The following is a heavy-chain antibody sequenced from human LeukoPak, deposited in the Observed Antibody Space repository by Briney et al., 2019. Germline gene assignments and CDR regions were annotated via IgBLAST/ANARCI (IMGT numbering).Heavy chain of an antibody. CDR2: ISSSSSYI. CDR3: AKDGEWFGASSYYYMDV. D-gene: IGHD3-10*01. CDR1: GFTFSSYS. Sequence: GGSLRLSCAASGFTFSSYSMNWVRQAPGKGLEWVSSISSSSSYIYYADSVKGRFTISRDNSKNTLYLQMNSLRAEDTAVYYCAKDGEWFGASSYYYMDVWGKGTTVTVSS. J-gene: IGHJ6*03. V-gene: IGHV3-21*01.